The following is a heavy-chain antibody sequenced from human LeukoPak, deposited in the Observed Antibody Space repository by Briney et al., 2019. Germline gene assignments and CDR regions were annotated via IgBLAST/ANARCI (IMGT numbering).Heavy chain of an antibody. D-gene: IGHD3-22*01. CDR2: IYYSGST. CDR1: GGSISSYY. Sequence: PSETLSLTCTVSGGSISSYYWSWIRQPPGKGLEWIGYIYYSGSTNYNPSLKSRVTISVDTSKNQFSLKLSSVTAADTAVYYCARQGDSSGPWYFDLWGRGTLVTVSS. CDR3: ARQGDSSGPWYFDL. J-gene: IGHJ2*01. V-gene: IGHV4-59*08.